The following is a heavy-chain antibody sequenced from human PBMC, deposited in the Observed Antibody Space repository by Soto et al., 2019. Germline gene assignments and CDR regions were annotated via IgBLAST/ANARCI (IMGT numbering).Heavy chain of an antibody. J-gene: IGHJ4*02. CDR2: IAVGSGYT. CDR3: AADATAWQQMVPSDY. D-gene: IGHD2-8*01. V-gene: IGHV1-58*01. Sequence: GASVKVSCKASGFTFTSSAFQWVRQARGQRLEWIGWIAVGSGYTNYAQRFQDRVTLTRDTSTATTYMELSRLTSEDTAIYYCAADATAWQQMVPSDYWGQGTLVTVSS. CDR1: GFTFTSSA.